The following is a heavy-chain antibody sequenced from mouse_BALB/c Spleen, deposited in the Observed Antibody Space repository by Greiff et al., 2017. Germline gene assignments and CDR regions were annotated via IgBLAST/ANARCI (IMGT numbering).Heavy chain of an antibody. CDR1: GYTFSSYW. CDR3: ARSGTTAAY. V-gene: IGHV1-9*01. CDR2: ILPGSGST. D-gene: IGHD1-2*01. J-gene: IGHJ3*01. Sequence: QVQLKQSGAELMKPGASVKISCKATGYTFSSYWIEWVKQRPGHGLEWIGEILPGSGSTNYNEKFKGKATFTADTSSNTAYMQLSSLTSEDSAVYYCARSGTTAAYWGQGTLVTVSA.